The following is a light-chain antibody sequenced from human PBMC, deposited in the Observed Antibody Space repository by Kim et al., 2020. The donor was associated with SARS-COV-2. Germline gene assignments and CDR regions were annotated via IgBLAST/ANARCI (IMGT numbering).Light chain of an antibody. J-gene: IGKJ4*01. V-gene: IGKV3-20*01. Sequence: FSPGDRATLPCRASQSVSNKYLAWYQQTPGQAPRLLIYDASSRATGIPARFRGSGSGTDFTLHIRSLEPEDVALYFCQQYDTSPRFGGGTKVDIK. CDR2: DAS. CDR1: QSVSNKY. CDR3: QQYDTSPR.